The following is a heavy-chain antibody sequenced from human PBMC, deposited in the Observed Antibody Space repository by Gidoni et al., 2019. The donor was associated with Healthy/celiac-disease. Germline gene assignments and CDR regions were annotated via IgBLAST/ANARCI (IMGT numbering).Heavy chain of an antibody. D-gene: IGHD2-15*01. CDR3: ARAGGGYCSCGSCYWCDP. Sequence: VQLVESGGGVVKPGRYLRLSCAASGFTFSDYYISWIRQAPGKGLEWVSYISSSGSTIYYAASVKARFTLSRDNAKNSLYLQVNRLRAEDTAVSYCARAGGGYCSCGSCYWCDPWCQGTLVTVSS. CDR2: ISSSGSTI. J-gene: IGHJ5*02. CDR1: GFTFSDYY. V-gene: IGHV3-11*01.